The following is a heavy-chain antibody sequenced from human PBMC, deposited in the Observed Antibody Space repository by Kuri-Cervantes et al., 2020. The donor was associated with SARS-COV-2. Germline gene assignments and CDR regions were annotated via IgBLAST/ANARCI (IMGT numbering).Heavy chain of an antibody. J-gene: IGHJ4*02. Sequence: GESLKISCAASGFTFSSYWMSWVRQAPGKGLEWVANIKQDGSEKYYVDSVKGRFTISRDNAKNSLYLQMNSLRDEDTAVYYCARDFVLLWFGGNDYWGQGTLVTVSS. V-gene: IGHV3-7*01. CDR2: IKQDGSEK. D-gene: IGHD3-10*01. CDR1: GFTFSSYW. CDR3: ARDFVLLWFGGNDY.